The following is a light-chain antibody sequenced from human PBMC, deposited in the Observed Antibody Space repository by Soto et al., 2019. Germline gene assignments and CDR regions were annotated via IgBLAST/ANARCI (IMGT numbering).Light chain of an antibody. Sequence: ELLFAQFPGTPSFFPGEKDTPSFKGSQSVWSSFLAWYQQKPGQAPRLLIYGAASRATGIPDRFSGSGSRTDFTLSISRLEPEDFAVYYCQHYGDSRTFGQGTKVDIK. CDR3: QHYGDSRT. J-gene: IGKJ1*01. CDR1: QSVWSSF. CDR2: GAA. V-gene: IGKV3-20*01.